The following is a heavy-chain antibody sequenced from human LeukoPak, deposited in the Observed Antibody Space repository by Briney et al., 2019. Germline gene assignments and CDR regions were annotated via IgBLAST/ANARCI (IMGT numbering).Heavy chain of an antibody. Sequence: GGSLRLSCADSGFTVRGNYWSWVRQAPGKGLEWVSGISGSGGRTYYADSVKGRFTISRDNSKNTLFVQMNSLRAEDTAVYYCAKVVGGYLDNWGQGTLVTVSS. CDR1: GFTVRGNY. J-gene: IGHJ4*02. CDR3: AKVVGGYLDN. V-gene: IGHV3-23*01. D-gene: IGHD2-15*01. CDR2: ISGSGGRT.